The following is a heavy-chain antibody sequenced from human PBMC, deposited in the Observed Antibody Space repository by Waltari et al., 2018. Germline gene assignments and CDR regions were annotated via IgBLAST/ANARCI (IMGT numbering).Heavy chain of an antibody. D-gene: IGHD6-19*01. J-gene: IGHJ6*02. V-gene: IGHV2-5*02. CDR1: GFSPSTSGVG. CDR3: AQSVAAYYGMDV. Sequence: QITLKESGPTLVKPTQTLTLTCTFSGFSPSTSGVGVGWIRQPPGKALEWLALIYWDDDKRYSPSLKSRLTITKDTSKSQVVLTMTNMDPVDTATYYCAQSVAAYYGMDVWGQGTTVTVSS. CDR2: IYWDDDK.